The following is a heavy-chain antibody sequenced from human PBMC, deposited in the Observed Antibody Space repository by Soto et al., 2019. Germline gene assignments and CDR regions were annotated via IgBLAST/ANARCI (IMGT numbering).Heavy chain of an antibody. V-gene: IGHV1-18*01. CDR1: GYTFTSYG. D-gene: IGHD1-26*01. J-gene: IGHJ4*02. CDR3: ARDVGATGD. Sequence: ASVKVSCKASGYTFTSYGISWVRQAPGQGLEWMGWISANNGNTNYTQKFQGRVTMTTNTSISTAYMELSSLRSDDTAVYYCARDVGATGDWGQGTLVTVSS. CDR2: ISANNGNT.